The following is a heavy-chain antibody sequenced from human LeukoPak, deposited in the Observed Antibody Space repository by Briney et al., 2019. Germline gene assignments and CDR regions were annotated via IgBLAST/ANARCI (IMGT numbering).Heavy chain of an antibody. CDR3: AREGREYAAWGYSSYKGAFDI. V-gene: IGHV1-69*13. CDR1: GGTFSSYA. CDR2: IIPIFGTA. D-gene: IGHD6-19*01. Sequence: SVKVSCTASGGTFSSYAISWVRQAPGQGLEWMGGIIPIFGTANYAQKFQGRVTITADESTSTAYMELSSLRSEDTAVYYCAREGREYAAWGYSSYKGAFDIWGQGTMVTVSS. J-gene: IGHJ3*02.